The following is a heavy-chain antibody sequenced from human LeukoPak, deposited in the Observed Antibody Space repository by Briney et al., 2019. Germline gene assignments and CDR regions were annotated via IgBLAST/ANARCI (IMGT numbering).Heavy chain of an antibody. Sequence: PSETLSLTCTVSGGSISSYYWSWIRQPPGKGLEWIGEINHSGSTNYNPSPKSRVTISVDTSKNQFSLKLSSVTAADTAVYYCARGNFSSGLDYWGQGTLVTVSS. CDR2: INHSGST. CDR3: ARGNFSSGLDY. CDR1: GGSISSYY. J-gene: IGHJ4*02. D-gene: IGHD6-19*01. V-gene: IGHV4-34*01.